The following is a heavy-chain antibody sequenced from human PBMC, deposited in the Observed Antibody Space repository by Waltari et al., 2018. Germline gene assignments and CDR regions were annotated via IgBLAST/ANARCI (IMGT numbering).Heavy chain of an antibody. CDR1: GASISTNY. J-gene: IGHJ5*02. CDR2: IYSGGTT. D-gene: IGHD3-10*01. Sequence: QVQLHESGPGLVKPSETLSLTCTVSGASISTNYWNRLRQPAGKGQEWIGRIYSGGTTNYNPSLKSRVTMSVDRSKNQLSLKVQSVTAADTAVYYCARLGFGSGIEGAWFDPWGQGTQVTVSS. CDR3: ARLGFGSGIEGAWFDP. V-gene: IGHV4-4*07.